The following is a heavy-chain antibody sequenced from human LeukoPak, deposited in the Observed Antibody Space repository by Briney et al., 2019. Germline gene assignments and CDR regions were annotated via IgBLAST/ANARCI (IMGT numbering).Heavy chain of an antibody. D-gene: IGHD2-2*01. V-gene: IGHV1-69*01. Sequence: ASVKVPCKASGGTFSSYAISWVRQAPGQGLEWMGGIIPIFGTANYAQKFQGRVTITADESTSTAYMELSSLRSEDTAVYYCARSSYCSSTSCYYGAFDIWGQGTMVTVSS. CDR3: ARSSYCSSTSCYYGAFDI. J-gene: IGHJ3*02. CDR2: IIPIFGTA. CDR1: GGTFSSYA.